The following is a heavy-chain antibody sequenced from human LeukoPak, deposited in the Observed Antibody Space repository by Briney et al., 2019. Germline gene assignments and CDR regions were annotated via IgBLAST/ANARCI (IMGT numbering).Heavy chain of an antibody. J-gene: IGHJ6*02. CDR1: GFTFRSYV. CDR2: ITDSDSGT. CDR3: AKAYGYSSSWTSNYYFYGLDV. Sequence: GGSLRLSCAASGFTFRSYVMSWVRQAPGKGLEWASGITDSDSGTYYADSVKGRFTISRDNSKNTLYLQMNSLRAEDTAVYYCAKAYGYSSSWTSNYYFYGLDVWGQGTTVTVSS. D-gene: IGHD6-13*01. V-gene: IGHV3-23*01.